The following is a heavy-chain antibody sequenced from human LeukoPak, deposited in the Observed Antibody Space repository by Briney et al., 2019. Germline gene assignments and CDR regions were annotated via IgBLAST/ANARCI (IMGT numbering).Heavy chain of an antibody. Sequence: ASVKVSCTASGYTFTGYYMHWVRQAPGQGLEWMGWINPNSGGTNYAQKFQGRVTMTRDTSISTAYMELSRLRSDDTAVYYCARVESYDFWSGYYPTQPFDYWGQGTLVTVSS. CDR1: GYTFTGYY. J-gene: IGHJ4*02. V-gene: IGHV1-2*02. D-gene: IGHD3-3*01. CDR2: INPNSGGT. CDR3: ARVESYDFWSGYYPTQPFDY.